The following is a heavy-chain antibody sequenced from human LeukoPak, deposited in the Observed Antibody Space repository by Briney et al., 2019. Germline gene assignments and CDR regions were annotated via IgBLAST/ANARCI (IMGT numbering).Heavy chain of an antibody. CDR2: IKQDGSEK. V-gene: IGHV3-7*04. CDR1: GFTFSSYW. Sequence: GGSLRLSCAASGFTFSSYWMSWVRQAPGEGMEWVANIKQDGSEKYYVDSVKGRFTISRDNAKNSLYLQMNSLRAEDTAVYYCARGGWSGDAFDIWGQGTMVTVSS. D-gene: IGHD3-10*01. J-gene: IGHJ3*02. CDR3: ARGGWSGDAFDI.